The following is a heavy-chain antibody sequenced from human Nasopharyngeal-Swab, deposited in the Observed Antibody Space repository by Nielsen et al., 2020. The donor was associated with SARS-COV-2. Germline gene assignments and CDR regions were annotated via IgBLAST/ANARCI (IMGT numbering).Heavy chain of an antibody. CDR1: GFTFNNYN. V-gene: IGHV3-9*01. CDR2: ISWNSGRI. CDR3: AKDVGIAVAGSGFDY. J-gene: IGHJ4*02. Sequence: GGSLRLSCAASGFTFNNYNFNWVRQAPGKGLEWVSGISWNSGRIGYADSAKGRFTISRDNAENSLYLQMNSLRAEDTAFYYCAKDVGIAVAGSGFDYWGQGALVTVSS. D-gene: IGHD6-19*01.